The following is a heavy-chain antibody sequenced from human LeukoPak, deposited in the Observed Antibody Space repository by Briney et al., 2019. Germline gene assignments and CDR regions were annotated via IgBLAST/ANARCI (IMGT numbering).Heavy chain of an antibody. Sequence: PGGSLRLSCAASGFTFSSYWMSWVRQAPGQGLEWVANIKQDGSEIYYVDSVKGRFTISRDNAKNSLYLQMNSLRAEDTAVYYCARDKIVGATHFDYWGQGTLVTVSS. V-gene: IGHV3-7*01. CDR1: GFTFSSYW. J-gene: IGHJ4*02. CDR3: ARDKIVGATHFDY. CDR2: IKQDGSEI. D-gene: IGHD1-26*01.